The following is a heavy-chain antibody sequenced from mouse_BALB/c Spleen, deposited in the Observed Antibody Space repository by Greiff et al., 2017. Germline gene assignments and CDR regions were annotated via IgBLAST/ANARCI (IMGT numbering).Heavy chain of an antibody. J-gene: IGHJ4*01. V-gene: IGHV2-9*02. CDR1: GFSLTSYG. D-gene: IGHD1-1*02. CDR3: AREGGNYAMDY. Sequence: VQRVESGPGLVAPSQSLSITCTVSGFSLTSYGVHWVRQPPGKGLEWLGVIWAGGSTNYNSALMSRLSISKDNSKSQVFLKMNSLQTHDTAMYYCAREGGNYAMDYWGQGTSVTVSS. CDR2: IWAGGST.